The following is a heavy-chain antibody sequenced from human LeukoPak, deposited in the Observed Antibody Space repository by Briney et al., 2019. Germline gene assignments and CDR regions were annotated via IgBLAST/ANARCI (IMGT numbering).Heavy chain of an antibody. D-gene: IGHD3-3*01. CDR2: INPKSGDT. J-gene: IGHJ6*02. Sequence: ASVKVSCKASGYTFTGYYMYWVRQALGQGLEWMGWINPKSGDTKFAQKFQGRVTMTRDTSISTAYMELSRLTSDDTAVYYCARGLLYSPMDVWGQGTTVIVSS. CDR3: ARGLLYSPMDV. CDR1: GYTFTGYY. V-gene: IGHV1-2*02.